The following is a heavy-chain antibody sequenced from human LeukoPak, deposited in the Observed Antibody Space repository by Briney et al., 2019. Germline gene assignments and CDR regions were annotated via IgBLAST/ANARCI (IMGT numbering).Heavy chain of an antibody. CDR2: FDPEDGET. CDR1: GYTLTELS. D-gene: IGHD2-2*01. J-gene: IGHJ4*02. V-gene: IGHV1-24*01. CDR3: ETVSCSSTSCYAAFDY. Sequence: GASVKVSCKVSGYTLTELSMHWVRQAPGKGPEGMGGFDPEDGETIYAQKLQGRVTKTEDTSTDTAYMELRRMRSEDTAVYYCETVSCSSTSCYAAFDYWGQGTLVTVSS.